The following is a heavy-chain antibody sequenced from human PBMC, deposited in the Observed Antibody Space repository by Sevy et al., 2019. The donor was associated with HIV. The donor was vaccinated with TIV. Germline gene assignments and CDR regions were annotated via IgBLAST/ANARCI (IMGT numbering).Heavy chain of an antibody. V-gene: IGHV3-7*01. D-gene: IGHD4-17*01. CDR3: AREGSYGDYMLSYYYGMDV. J-gene: IGHJ6*02. CDR1: GFTFTSSW. Sequence: GGSLRLSCAASGFTFTSSWMGWARQAPGKGLEWVASIYQDGSEKYYMDSVKGRFTVSRDNAKNSLFLQMNSLRVEDTAVYYCAREGSYGDYMLSYYYGMDVWGQGTTVTVSS. CDR2: IYQDGSEK.